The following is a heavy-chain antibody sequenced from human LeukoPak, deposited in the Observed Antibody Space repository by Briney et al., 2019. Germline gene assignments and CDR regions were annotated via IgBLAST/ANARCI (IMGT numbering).Heavy chain of an antibody. CDR1: GFTVSSNY. Sequence: GGSLRLSCAASGFTVSSNYISWVRQAPGKGLEWVSVIYSGGSTYYADSVKGRFTISRDNSKNTLYLQMNSLRAEDTAVYYCARVNDYYYGSGSHLAEDYWGQGTLVTVSS. CDR3: ARVNDYYYGSGSHLAEDY. J-gene: IGHJ4*02. D-gene: IGHD3-10*01. V-gene: IGHV3-53*05. CDR2: IYSGGST.